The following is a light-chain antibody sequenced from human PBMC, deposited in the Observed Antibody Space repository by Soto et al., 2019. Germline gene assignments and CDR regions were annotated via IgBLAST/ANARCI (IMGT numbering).Light chain of an antibody. V-gene: IGKV1-5*01. J-gene: IGKJ1*01. CDR3: QQLNSYPRT. Sequence: DIQMTRSPSTLSASVGERVTITCRASQSVSNWLAWYQQKPGKAPKLLIYDVSSLESGVPSRFSGSGSGTDFTLTISSLQPEDFATYYCQQLNSYPRTFGQGTKVDIK. CDR1: QSVSNW. CDR2: DVS.